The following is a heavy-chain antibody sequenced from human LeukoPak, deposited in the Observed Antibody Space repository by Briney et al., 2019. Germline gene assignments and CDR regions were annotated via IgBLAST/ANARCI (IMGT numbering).Heavy chain of an antibody. CDR2: TYYRSKWYN. CDR3: ARGRSGWYYFDY. J-gene: IGHJ4*02. D-gene: IGHD6-19*01. CDR1: GDSVSSNSAA. V-gene: IGHV6-1*01. Sequence: SQTLSLTCALSGDSVSSNSAAWNWIRQSPSRGLEWLGRTYYRSKWYNDYPVSVKSRITINPDTSKNQFSLQLDSVTPEDTAVYYYARGRSGWYYFDYWGQGTLVTVSS.